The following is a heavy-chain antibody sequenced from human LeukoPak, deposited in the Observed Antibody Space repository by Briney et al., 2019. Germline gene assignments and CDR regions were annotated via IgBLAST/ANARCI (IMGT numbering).Heavy chain of an antibody. V-gene: IGHV4-31*03. CDR2: IYYSGST. J-gene: IGHJ4*02. D-gene: IGHD4-17*01. Sequence: SQTLSLTCTVSGGSISSGGYYWSWIRQHPGKGLEWIGHIYYSGSTYYNPSLKSRVTISVDTSKNQFSLKLSSVTAADTAVYYCASLGDYVFYFDYWGQGTLVTVSS. CDR1: GGSISSGGYY. CDR3: ASLGDYVFYFDY.